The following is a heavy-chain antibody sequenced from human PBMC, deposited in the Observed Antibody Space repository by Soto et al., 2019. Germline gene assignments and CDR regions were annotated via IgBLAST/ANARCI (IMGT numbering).Heavy chain of an antibody. J-gene: IGHJ4*02. Sequence: LRLSCAASGFFFSTYAMTWVRQAPGRGLEWVSTILHDETPFYTDSVKGRFTISRDNVRGTLYLQMNGLGVEDAAQYYCAKDLFPTSGQRFFFESWGQGTLVTVSS. D-gene: IGHD3-10*01. CDR2: ILHDETP. CDR3: AKDLFPTSGQRFFFES. V-gene: IGHV3-23*01. CDR1: GFFFSTYA.